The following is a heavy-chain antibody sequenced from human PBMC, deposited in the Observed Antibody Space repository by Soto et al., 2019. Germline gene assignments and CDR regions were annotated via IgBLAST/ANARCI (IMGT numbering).Heavy chain of an antibody. CDR1: GLSFSSDT. CDR3: ARDVETSMDGLNYFDP. CDR2: ISSAGSYI. J-gene: IGHJ5*02. Sequence: WGSLRLSCSASGLSFSSDTMNWIRQAPGKGLEWVSSISSAGSYIYYADSVKGRFTISRDNAKNSLYMQMNILRDEDTAVYYCARDVETSMDGLNYFDPWGQGNLVTVSS. D-gene: IGHD5-18*01. V-gene: IGHV3-21*01.